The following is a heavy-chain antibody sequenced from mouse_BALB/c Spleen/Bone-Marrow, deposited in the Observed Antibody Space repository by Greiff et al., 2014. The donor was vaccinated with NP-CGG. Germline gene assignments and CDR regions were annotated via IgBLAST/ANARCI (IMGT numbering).Heavy chain of an antibody. J-gene: IGHJ4*01. V-gene: IGHV1S41*01. CDR3: ARSYYGRAMDY. D-gene: IGHD1-1*01. CDR2: IAPGSGST. CDR1: GYTFTSYW. Sequence: DLVKPGASVKLSCKASGYTFTSYWINWIKQRPGQGLEWIGRIAPGSGSTYYDEMFKGKATLTVDTPSSTAYIQLSSPSSEDSAVYFCARSYYGRAMDYWGQGTSVTVSS.